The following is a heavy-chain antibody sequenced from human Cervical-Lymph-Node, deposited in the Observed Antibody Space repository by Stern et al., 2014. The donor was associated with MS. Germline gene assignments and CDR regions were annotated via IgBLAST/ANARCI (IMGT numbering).Heavy chain of an antibody. CDR3: VRGPPNYYGMDV. CDR2: IHAGNGNT. V-gene: IGHV1-3*01. CDR1: GYTFTSYA. Sequence: QDQLVQSGAEVKKPGASVKVSCKASGYTFTSYAMHWVRQAPGQRLEWMGWIHAGNGNTKYSQRFQGRVSITRDTSASTAYMEVSSLRSEDTAVYYCVRGPPNYYGMDVWGQGTTVTVSS. J-gene: IGHJ6*02.